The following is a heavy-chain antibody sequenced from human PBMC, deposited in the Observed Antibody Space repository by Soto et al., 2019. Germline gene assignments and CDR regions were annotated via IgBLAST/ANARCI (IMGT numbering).Heavy chain of an antibody. Sequence: QITLKESGPTLVKPTQPLTLTCTFSGFSLSTSGVGVGWIRQPPGKALEWLALIYWDDDKRYSPSLKSRLTITKDTSKNQVVLTMTNMDPVDTATYYCAHYAVWFGELLSRANWFDPWGQGTLVTVSS. J-gene: IGHJ5*02. V-gene: IGHV2-5*02. CDR3: AHYAVWFGELLSRANWFDP. CDR2: IYWDDDK. D-gene: IGHD3-10*01. CDR1: GFSLSTSGVG.